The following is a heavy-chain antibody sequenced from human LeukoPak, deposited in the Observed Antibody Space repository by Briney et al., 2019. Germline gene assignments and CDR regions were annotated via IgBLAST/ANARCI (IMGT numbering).Heavy chain of an antibody. J-gene: IGHJ4*02. V-gene: IGHV3-33*01. CDR1: GFTFSSYG. D-gene: IGHD4-17*01. CDR3: AREDGDHEFDY. Sequence: GGSLRLSCAASGFTFSSYGMHWVRQAPGKGLEWVAVIWYDGSNKYYADSVKGRFTISRDNSKNTLYLQMNSLRAEDTAVYYCAREDGDHEFDYWGQGTLVTVSS. CDR2: IWYDGSNK.